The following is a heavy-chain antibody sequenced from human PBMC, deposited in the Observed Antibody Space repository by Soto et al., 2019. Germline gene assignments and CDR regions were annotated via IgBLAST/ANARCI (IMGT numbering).Heavy chain of an antibody. J-gene: IGHJ5*02. CDR3: AKSSRKYASAIQACLDP. CDR2: ISGTDDYN. CDR1: GFTFSNFA. D-gene: IGHD2-2*01. Sequence: GGSLRLSCAASGFTFSNFAMTWVRQAPGEGLEWVSSISGTDDYNYYADSVKGWFTISGDNAWNTLFQHMTNLRADVTAVYYCAKSSRKYASAIQACLDPWAVGTQVTVYS. V-gene: IGHV3-23*01.